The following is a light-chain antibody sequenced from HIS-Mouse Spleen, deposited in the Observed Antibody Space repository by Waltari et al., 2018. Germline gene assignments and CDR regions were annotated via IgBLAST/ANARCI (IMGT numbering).Light chain of an antibody. CDR2: GAS. Sequence: EIVMTQSPATLSVSPGERATHSCRASQSVSSNLAWYQQKPGQAPRLLIYGASTRATGIPARFSGSGSGTEFTLTISSLQSEDFAVYYCQQYNNSYTFGQGTKLEIK. CDR3: QQYNNSYT. CDR1: QSVSSN. J-gene: IGKJ2*01. V-gene: IGKV3-15*01.